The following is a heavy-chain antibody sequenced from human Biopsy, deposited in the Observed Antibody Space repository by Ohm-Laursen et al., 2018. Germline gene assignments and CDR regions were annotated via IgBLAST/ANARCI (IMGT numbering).Heavy chain of an antibody. D-gene: IGHD7-27*01. Sequence: SLRPSCTAAGFDFSDYSMSWVRQAPGKGLEWVSSVTTTSSYIYYADSVKGRFTISRDNSKNTLYLQMSNLRAEDTAVFYCAKDLRNNNWGVENWGQGTLVTVSS. CDR1: GFDFSDYS. CDR3: AKDLRNNNWGVEN. CDR2: VTTTSSYI. J-gene: IGHJ4*02. V-gene: IGHV3-21*01.